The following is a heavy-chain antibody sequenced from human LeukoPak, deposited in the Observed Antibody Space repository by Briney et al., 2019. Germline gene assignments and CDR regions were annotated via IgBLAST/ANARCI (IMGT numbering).Heavy chain of an antibody. CDR1: GHTFTSYY. D-gene: IGHD6-19*01. CDR3: ARATSSGWYVLGY. V-gene: IGHV1-46*01. Sequence: ASVKVSCKASGHTFTSYYMHWVRQAPGQGLEWMGVINPSGGSTSYAQKFQGRVTMTRDTSTRTVYMDLRSLRSEDTAVYYCARATSSGWYVLGYWGQGILVTVSS. J-gene: IGHJ4*02. CDR2: INPSGGST.